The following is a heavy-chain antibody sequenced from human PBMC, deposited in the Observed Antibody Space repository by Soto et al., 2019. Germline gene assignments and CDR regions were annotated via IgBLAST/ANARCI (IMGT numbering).Heavy chain of an antibody. Sequence: QLQLQESGPGLVKPSETLSLTCTVSGASISSSNYYWGWIRQPPGKGLEWIGTIYYSGSTYYNPSLKSRVTISVDTSKNQFSLKLSSVTAADTAVYYCARHVSIAARPRLLEYWGQGTLVTVSS. CDR1: GASISSSNYY. CDR3: ARHVSIAARPRLLEY. J-gene: IGHJ4*02. D-gene: IGHD6-6*01. CDR2: IYYSGST. V-gene: IGHV4-39*01.